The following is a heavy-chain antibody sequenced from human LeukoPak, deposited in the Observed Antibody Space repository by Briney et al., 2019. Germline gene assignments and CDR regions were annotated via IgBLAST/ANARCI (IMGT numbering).Heavy chain of an antibody. Sequence: GRSLRLSCAASGFTFSSYAMHWVRQAPGKGLEWVAVISYDGSNKYYADSVEGRFTISRDNSKNTLYLQMNSLRAEDTAVYYCARVGPGNWGQGTLVTVSS. CDR2: ISYDGSNK. CDR1: GFTFSSYA. CDR3: ARVGPGN. J-gene: IGHJ4*02. V-gene: IGHV3-30-3*01.